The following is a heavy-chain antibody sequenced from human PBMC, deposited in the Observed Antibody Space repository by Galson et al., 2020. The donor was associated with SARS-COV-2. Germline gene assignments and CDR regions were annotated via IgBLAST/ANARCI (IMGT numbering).Heavy chain of an antibody. CDR2: ISYDGSNK. CDR3: ANSRISWSGYYTHDAFDI. D-gene: IGHD3-3*01. J-gene: IGHJ3*02. V-gene: IGHV3-30*18. Sequence: GGSLRLSCAASAFSFSNFGMHWVRQAPGKGLEWVAVISYDGSNKYYADSVKGRFTISRDNSKNRLFLQMNSLRAEDTAVYYCANSRISWSGYYTHDAFDIWGQGTMVTVSS. CDR1: AFSFSNFG.